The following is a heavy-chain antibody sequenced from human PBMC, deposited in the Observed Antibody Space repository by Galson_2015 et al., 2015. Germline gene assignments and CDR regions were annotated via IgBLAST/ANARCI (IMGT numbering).Heavy chain of an antibody. CDR1: GFTFSSYG. CDR3: ARTYKEEDSVAFDY. Sequence: SLRLSCAASGFTFSSYGMHWVRQAPGKGLEWVAVIWYDGSNKYYADSVKGRFTISRDNSKNTLYLQMNSLRAEDTAVYYCARTYKEEDSVAFDYWGQGTLVTVSS. CDR2: IWYDGSNK. J-gene: IGHJ4*02. V-gene: IGHV3-33*01. D-gene: IGHD3-10*01.